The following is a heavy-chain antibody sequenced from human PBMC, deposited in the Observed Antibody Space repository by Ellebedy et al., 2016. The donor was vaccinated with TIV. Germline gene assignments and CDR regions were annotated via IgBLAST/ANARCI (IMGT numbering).Heavy chain of an antibody. CDR1: GGSISRSGYY. D-gene: IGHD3-10*01. CDR2: IYYSGST. J-gene: IGHJ5*02. V-gene: IGHV4-39*01. Sequence: SETLSLTCTVSGGSISRSGYYWGWIRQPPGKGLEWIGSIYYSGSTDYNPSLKSRVTISADTSKNQFSLRLSSVTAADTAVYYCARWFGELLYVRWFDPWGQGTLVTVSS. CDR3: ARWFGELLYVRWFDP.